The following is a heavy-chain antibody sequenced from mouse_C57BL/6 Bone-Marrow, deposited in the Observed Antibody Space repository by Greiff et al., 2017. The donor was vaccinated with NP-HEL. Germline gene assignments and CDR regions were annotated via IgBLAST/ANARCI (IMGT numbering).Heavy chain of an antibody. CDR2: IHPNSGST. D-gene: IGHD4-1*01. CDR3: ARWLGRRGDY. CDR1: GYTFPSYW. V-gene: IGHV1-64*01. J-gene: IGHJ2*01. Sequence: QVQLQQPGAELVKPGASVKLSCKASGYTFPSYWMHWVKQRPGQGLEWIGMIHPNSGSTNSNEQFKSKATLTVDKSSSTAYMQLSSLTSEDAAVYYCARWLGRRGDYWGQGTTLTVSS.